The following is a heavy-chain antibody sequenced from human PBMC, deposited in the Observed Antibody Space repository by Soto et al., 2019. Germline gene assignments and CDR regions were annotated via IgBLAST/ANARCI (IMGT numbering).Heavy chain of an antibody. CDR1: GFSFSRNA. CDR2: ISSGGNT. V-gene: IGHV3-23*01. D-gene: IGHD2-15*01. CDR3: AKLGYCTGGTCYLDYYYGVDV. J-gene: IGHJ6*02. Sequence: QLLESGGGLVQPGGSLRLSCEASGFSFSRNAMSWVRQAPGKGLEWVSSISSGGNTYEADSVKGRFTISRENSKNTQYLQMTRRGAEDTAVYYCAKLGYCTGGTCYLDYYYGVDVWGQGTTVTVS.